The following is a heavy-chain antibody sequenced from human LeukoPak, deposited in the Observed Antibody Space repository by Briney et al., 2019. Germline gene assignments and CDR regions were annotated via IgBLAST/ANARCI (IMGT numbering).Heavy chain of an antibody. D-gene: IGHD5-12*01. V-gene: IGHV3-30*18. J-gene: IGHJ4*02. CDR1: GFTSSSYG. CDR2: ISYDGSNK. Sequence: PGRSLRLSCAASGFTSSSYGMHWVRQAPGKGLEWVAVISYDGSNKYYADSVKGRFTISRDNSKNTLYLQMNSLRAEDTAVYYCAKDRYSGYDSAVDYWGQGTLVTVSS. CDR3: AKDRYSGYDSAVDY.